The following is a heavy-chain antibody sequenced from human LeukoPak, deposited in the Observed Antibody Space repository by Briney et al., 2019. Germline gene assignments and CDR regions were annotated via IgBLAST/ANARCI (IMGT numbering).Heavy chain of an antibody. CDR2: IISGGSTI. J-gene: IGHJ4*02. CDR3: ATEPQCSYGLDFEY. V-gene: IGHV3-48*03. Sequence: PARSMRPSSAASAPTSSTYETNWVRQPPGKRLERDSYIISGGSTIYYANSLKGRITISTHNAKKSLYLQMNSLRAEDTTVYYCATEPQCSYGLDFEYWGQGTLVTVSS. CDR1: APTSSTYE. D-gene: IGHD5-18*01.